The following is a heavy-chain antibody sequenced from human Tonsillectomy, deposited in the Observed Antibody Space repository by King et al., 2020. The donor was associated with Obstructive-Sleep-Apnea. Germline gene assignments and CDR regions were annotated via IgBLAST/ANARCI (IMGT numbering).Heavy chain of an antibody. CDR3: ARDPLGNYGSGSYDAEYFQH. CDR2: ISGSGGSA. Sequence: DVQLVESGRGLVQPGGSLRLSCAASGFTFSSYAMSWVRQAPGKGLEWVSAISGSGGSAYYAESVKGRFTISRDNSKNTLFLQMDSLRAEDTAIYYCARDPLGNYGSGSYDAEYFQHWGQGTLVTVSS. D-gene: IGHD3-10*01. J-gene: IGHJ1*01. V-gene: IGHV3-23*04. CDR1: GFTFSSYA.